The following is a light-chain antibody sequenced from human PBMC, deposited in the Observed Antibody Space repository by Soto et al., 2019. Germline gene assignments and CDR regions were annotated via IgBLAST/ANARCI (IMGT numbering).Light chain of an antibody. Sequence: EIVFTQSPGTLSLSPGERATLSCRASQSVSSSYLAWYQQKPGQAPRLLIYGASSRATGIPDRFSGSGSGTDFTLTISSLEPEDFAVYYCQQYTNGPPYTFGQGTKVDIK. J-gene: IGKJ2*01. CDR3: QQYTNGPPYT. CDR1: QSVSSSY. CDR2: GAS. V-gene: IGKV3-20*01.